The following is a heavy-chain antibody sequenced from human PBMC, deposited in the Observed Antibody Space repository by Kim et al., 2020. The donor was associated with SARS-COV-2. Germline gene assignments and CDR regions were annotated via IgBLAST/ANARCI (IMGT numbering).Heavy chain of an antibody. CDR2: ISAYNGNT. CDR3: ARVLRIAAAGTYYYYYGMDV. CDR1: GYTFTSYG. J-gene: IGHJ6*02. Sequence: ASVKVSCKASGYTFTSYGISWVRQAPGQGLEWMGWISAYNGNTNYAQKLQGRVTMTTDTSTSTAYMELRSLRSDDTAVYYCARVLRIAAAGTYYYYYGMDVWGQGTTVTVSS. V-gene: IGHV1-18*01. D-gene: IGHD6-13*01.